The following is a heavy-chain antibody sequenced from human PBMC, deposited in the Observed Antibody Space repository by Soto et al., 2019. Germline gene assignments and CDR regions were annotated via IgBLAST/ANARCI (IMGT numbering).Heavy chain of an antibody. CDR2: IYYSGST. Sequence: QLQLQESGPGLVKPSETLSLTCTVSGGSISSSSYYWGWIRQPPGKGLEWIGSIYYSGSTYYNPSLKSRVTISVDTSKNQFSLKLSSVTAADTAVYYCASPGGREGRTYAFDIWGQGTMVTVSS. J-gene: IGHJ3*02. V-gene: IGHV4-39*01. D-gene: IGHD3-10*01. CDR3: ASPGGREGRTYAFDI. CDR1: GGSISSSSYY.